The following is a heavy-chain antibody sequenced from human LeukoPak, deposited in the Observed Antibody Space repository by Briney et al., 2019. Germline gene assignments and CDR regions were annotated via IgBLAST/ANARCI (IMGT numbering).Heavy chain of an antibody. CDR2: IIPILGIA. V-gene: IGHV1-69*04. D-gene: IGHD2-15*01. CDR1: GGTFSSYA. J-gene: IGHJ4*02. Sequence: SVKVSCKASGGTFSSYAISWVRQAPGQGLEWMGRIIPILGIANYAQKFQGRVTITADKSTSTAYMELSSLRSEDTAVYYCARAFGRDCSGGSCYQTLSDYWGQGTLVTVSS. CDR3: ARAFGRDCSGGSCYQTLSDY.